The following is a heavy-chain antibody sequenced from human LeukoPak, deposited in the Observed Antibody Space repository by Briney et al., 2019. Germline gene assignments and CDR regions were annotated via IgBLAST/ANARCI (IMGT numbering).Heavy chain of an antibody. Sequence: GGSLRLSCEVSGFIFRSYWMDWVRQAPGRGLEWVANINQDGSEKYFVDSVKGRFTISGDNAKNSLYLQMNSLRAEDTAVYYYSRALEVWGKGTTVTVSS. CDR2: INQDGSEK. CDR1: GFIFRSYW. V-gene: IGHV3-7*01. CDR3: SRALEV. J-gene: IGHJ6*04.